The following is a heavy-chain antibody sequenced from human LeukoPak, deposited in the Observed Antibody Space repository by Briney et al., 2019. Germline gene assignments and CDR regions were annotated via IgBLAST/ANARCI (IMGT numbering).Heavy chain of an antibody. J-gene: IGHJ5*02. D-gene: IGHD2-15*01. V-gene: IGHV3-30*02. CDR3: AKDREYCSGGSCYPSNWFDP. Sequence: GGSLRLSCAASGFTFSSYGMHWVRQAPGKGLEWVAFIRYDGSNKYYADSVKGRFTISRDNSKNTLYLQMNSLRAEDTAVYYCAKDREYCSGGSCYPSNWFDPGGQGTLVTVSS. CDR2: IRYDGSNK. CDR1: GFTFSSYG.